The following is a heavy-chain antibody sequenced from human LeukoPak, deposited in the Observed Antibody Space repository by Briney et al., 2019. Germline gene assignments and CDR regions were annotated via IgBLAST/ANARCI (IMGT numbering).Heavy chain of an antibody. V-gene: IGHV3-66*01. CDR1: GFTVSSNH. CDR3: ARDGENHYYDY. D-gene: IGHD7-27*01. CDR2: IYSGGTI. Sequence: GGSLRLSCAASGFTVSSNHNHMSWVRQAPGKGLEWVSVIYSGGTIFYADSVKGRFTISRDNSKNTVYLEMNSLRAEDTAVYYCARDGENHYYDYWGQGTLATVST. J-gene: IGHJ4*02.